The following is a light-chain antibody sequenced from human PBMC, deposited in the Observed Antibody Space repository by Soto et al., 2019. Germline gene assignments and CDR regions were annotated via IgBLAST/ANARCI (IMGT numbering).Light chain of an antibody. CDR3: QQYNSWT. CDR1: QSISSW. J-gene: IGKJ1*01. V-gene: IGKV1-5*01. Sequence: DIQMTQSPSTLSAFVGDRVTITCRASQSISSWLAWYQQKPGKAPKLLISDASNLESGVPSRFSGSGSGTEFTLTISSLQPDDFATYYCQQYNSWTFGQGTKVDI. CDR2: DAS.